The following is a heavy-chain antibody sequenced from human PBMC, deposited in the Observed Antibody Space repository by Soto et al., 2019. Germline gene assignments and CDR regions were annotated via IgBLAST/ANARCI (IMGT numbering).Heavy chain of an antibody. CDR2: ISAYNGNT. V-gene: IGHV1-18*01. J-gene: IGHJ3*02. D-gene: IGHD2-2*01. CDR1: GYTFTSYG. Sequence: GASVKVSCKASGYTFTSYGISWVRQAPGQGLEWMGWISAYNGNTNYAQKLQGRVTMTTDTSTSTAYMELRSLRSDDTAVYYCARERCSSTSCRYYGSVSAAFDIWGQGTMVTVPS. CDR3: ARERCSSTSCRYYGSVSAAFDI.